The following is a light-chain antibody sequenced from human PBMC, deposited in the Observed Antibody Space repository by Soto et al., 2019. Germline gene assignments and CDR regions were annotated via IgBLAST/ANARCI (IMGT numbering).Light chain of an antibody. Sequence: EIMMTQSPVTLSVSPGERATLSCRASQSISSDLAWYQQKPGQAPRLLIHTTSARALGIPARFGGSGSGTEFTLTISSLQSEDFAVYSCQQYNHWPITFGQGTRLEIK. V-gene: IGKV3-15*01. J-gene: IGKJ5*01. CDR2: TTS. CDR1: QSISSD. CDR3: QQYNHWPIT.